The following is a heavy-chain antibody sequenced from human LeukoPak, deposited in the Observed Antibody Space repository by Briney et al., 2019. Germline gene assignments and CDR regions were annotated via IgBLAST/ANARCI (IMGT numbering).Heavy chain of an antibody. D-gene: IGHD2-15*01. CDR3: AGGPTVYGMDV. J-gene: IGHJ6*02. CDR2: IYPGDSHT. V-gene: IGHV5-51*01. Sequence: GESLRISCKASGSSFTNYWIGWVRQMPGKGLEWMGIIYPGDSHTRYSPSFQGQVTISADKSIGTAYLQWSSLKASDTAIYYCAGGPTVYGMDVWGQGTTVTVSS. CDR1: GSSFTNYW.